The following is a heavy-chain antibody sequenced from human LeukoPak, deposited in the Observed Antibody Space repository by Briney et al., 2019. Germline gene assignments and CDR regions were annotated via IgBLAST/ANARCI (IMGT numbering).Heavy chain of an antibody. Sequence: SETLSLTCTVPGGSISSYYWSWIRQPPGKGLEWIGYIYYSGSTNYNPSLKSRVTISVDTSKNQFSLKLSSVTAADTAVYYCARGGIVGATIDYWGQGTLVTVSS. D-gene: IGHD1-26*01. CDR3: ARGGIVGATIDY. CDR1: GGSISSYY. V-gene: IGHV4-59*01. J-gene: IGHJ4*02. CDR2: IYYSGST.